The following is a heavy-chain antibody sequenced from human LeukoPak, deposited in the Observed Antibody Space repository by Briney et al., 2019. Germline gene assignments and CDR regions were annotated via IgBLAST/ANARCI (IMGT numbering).Heavy chain of an antibody. Sequence: PGGSLRLSCAASGFTFSSYGMQWVRQAPGKGLEWVAVIWYDGSNKYYADSVKGRFTISRDNSKNTLYLQMNSLRAEDTAVYYCAKDLGYSYGYDYWGQGTLVTVSS. J-gene: IGHJ4*02. V-gene: IGHV3-33*06. CDR3: AKDLGYSYGYDY. CDR2: IWYDGSNK. D-gene: IGHD5-18*01. CDR1: GFTFSSYG.